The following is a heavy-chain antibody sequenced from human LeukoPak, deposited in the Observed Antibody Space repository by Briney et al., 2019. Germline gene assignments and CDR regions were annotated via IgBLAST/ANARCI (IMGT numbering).Heavy chain of an antibody. J-gene: IGHJ4*02. D-gene: IGHD3-22*01. CDR2: ISDSGGST. CDR3: AKEDYYDSSGYYPLGY. CDR1: GFTFSSHA. V-gene: IGHV3-23*01. Sequence: GGSLRLSCAASGFTFSSHAVSWVRQSPEKGLEWVSAISDSGGSTYYADSAKGRFTISRDNSKNTLYLQMNSLRAEDTAVYYCAKEDYYDSSGYYPLGYWGQGTLVTVSS.